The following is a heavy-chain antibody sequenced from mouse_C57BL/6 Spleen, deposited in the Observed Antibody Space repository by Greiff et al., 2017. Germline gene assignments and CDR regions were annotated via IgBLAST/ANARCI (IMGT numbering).Heavy chain of an antibody. D-gene: IGHD2-5*01. CDR1: GFNFTDDY. CDR3: TTTRSNPAWFAY. V-gene: IGHV14-4*01. CDR2: IDPENGDT. Sequence: EVQLQQSGAELARPGASVKLSCTASGFNFTDDYMHWVKQRPEQGLEWIGWIDPENGDTEYASKFQGKATITADTSSNTAYLQLRSLTSEDTAVYYCTTTRSNPAWFAYWGQGTLVTVSA. J-gene: IGHJ3*01.